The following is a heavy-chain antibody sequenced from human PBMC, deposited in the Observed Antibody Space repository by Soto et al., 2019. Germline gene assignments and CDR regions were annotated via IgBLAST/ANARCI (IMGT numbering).Heavy chain of an antibody. CDR3: ARESTDYAYYYYGMDV. CDR1: GGSISSGGYY. D-gene: IGHD4-17*01. Sequence: QVQLQESGPGLVKPSQTLSLTCTVSGGSISSGGYYWSWIRQHPGKGLEWIGYIYYSGSTYYNPSLQSRVTRSVDTSKNQFSLKLSSVTAADTAVYYCARESTDYAYYYYGMDVWGQGTTVTVSS. CDR2: IYYSGST. J-gene: IGHJ6*02. V-gene: IGHV4-31*03.